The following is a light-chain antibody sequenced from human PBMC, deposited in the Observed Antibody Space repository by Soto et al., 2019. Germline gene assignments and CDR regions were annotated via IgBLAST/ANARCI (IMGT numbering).Light chain of an antibody. CDR1: SSDVGGYNY. J-gene: IGLJ1*01. CDR2: DVS. Sequence: QSVLTQPASVSGSPGQSITISCTGTSSDVGGYNYVSWYQQHPGKAPKFMIYDVSNRPSGVSTRFSGSKSGNTASLTIPGLQAEDEADYYCNSYTTSNTRQIVFGTGTKLTVL. V-gene: IGLV2-14*01. CDR3: NSYTTSNTRQIV.